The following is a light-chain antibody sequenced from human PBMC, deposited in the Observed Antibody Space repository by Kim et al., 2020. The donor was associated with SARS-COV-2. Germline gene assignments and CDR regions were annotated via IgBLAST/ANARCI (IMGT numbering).Light chain of an antibody. V-gene: IGLV3-25*03. CDR2: KDS. CDR1: ALPKQY. J-gene: IGLJ1*01. Sequence: PGQTARITCSGDALPKQYAYWYQQKPGQAPVLVIYKDSERPSGIPERFSGSSSGTTVTLNISGVQAEDEADYYCQSADSSGSSYVFGTGTKVTV. CDR3: QSADSSGSSYV.